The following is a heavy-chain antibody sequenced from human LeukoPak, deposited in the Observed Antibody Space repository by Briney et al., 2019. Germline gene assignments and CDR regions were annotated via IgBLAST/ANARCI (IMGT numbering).Heavy chain of an antibody. D-gene: IGHD5-24*01. V-gene: IGHV4-59*01. CDR2: IYYSGST. Sequence: SETLSLTCTVSGGSISTYYWSWIRQPPGKGLEWIGYIYYSGSTNYNPSLKSRVTISLDTSKNQFSLKLSSVTAADTAVYYCARGGDGYNSDYWGQGTPVTVSS. CDR1: GGSISTYY. CDR3: ARGGDGYNSDY. J-gene: IGHJ4*02.